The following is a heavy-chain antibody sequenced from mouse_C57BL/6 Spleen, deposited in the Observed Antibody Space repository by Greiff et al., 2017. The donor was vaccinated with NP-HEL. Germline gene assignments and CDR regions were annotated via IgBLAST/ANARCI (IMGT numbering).Heavy chain of an antibody. CDR2: ISDGGSYT. J-gene: IGHJ2*01. CDR3: ARDHYYGSSYDYFDY. CDR1: GFTFSSYA. Sequence: EVQVVESGGGLVKPGGSLKLSCAASGFTFSSYAMSWVRQTPEKRLEWVATISDGGSYTYYPDNVKGRFTISRDNAKNNLYLQMSHLKSEDTAMYYCARDHYYGSSYDYFDYWGQGTTLTVSS. V-gene: IGHV5-4*01. D-gene: IGHD1-1*01.